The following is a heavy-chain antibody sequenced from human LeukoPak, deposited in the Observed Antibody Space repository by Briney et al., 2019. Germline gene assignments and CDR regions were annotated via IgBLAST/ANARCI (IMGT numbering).Heavy chain of an antibody. CDR1: GFTFSSYA. CDR3: AKDELRYFDLLDY. CDR2: ISGSGGST. Sequence: PRGSLRLSCAASGFTFSSYAMSWVRQAPGKGLEWVSAISGSGGSTYYADSVKGRFTISRDNSKNTLYLQMNSLRAEDTAVYYCAKDELRYFDLLDYWGQGTLVTVSS. J-gene: IGHJ4*02. V-gene: IGHV3-23*01. D-gene: IGHD3-9*01.